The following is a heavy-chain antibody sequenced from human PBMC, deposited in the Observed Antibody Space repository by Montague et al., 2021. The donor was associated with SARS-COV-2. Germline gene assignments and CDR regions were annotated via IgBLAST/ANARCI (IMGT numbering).Heavy chain of an antibody. Sequence: SETLSLTCTVSGGSISPYYWNWIRQSPGKGLEWIGDIYYNGSTTYNPSLESRVTISVDTSKNQFSLRLSSVTAADTAVYYCARGIWYANWGQGILVTVSS. CDR2: IYYNGST. J-gene: IGHJ4*02. CDR3: ARGIWYAN. CDR1: GGSISPYY. V-gene: IGHV4-59*01. D-gene: IGHD6-13*01.